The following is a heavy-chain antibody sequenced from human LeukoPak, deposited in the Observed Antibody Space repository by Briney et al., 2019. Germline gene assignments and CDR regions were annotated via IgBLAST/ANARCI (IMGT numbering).Heavy chain of an antibody. CDR3: AREKAAAGTTDAFDI. J-gene: IGHJ3*02. CDR1: GVSINSDAYF. Sequence: SQTLSLTCTVSGVSINSDAYFWRWIRQPPGKGLEWIGYIYHSGNTYYNPSLKSRVIISLDTSKDQFSLKLSSVTAADTAVYYCAREKAAAGTTDAFDIWGQGTMVTVSS. V-gene: IGHV4-30-2*01. CDR2: IYHSGNT. D-gene: IGHD6-13*01.